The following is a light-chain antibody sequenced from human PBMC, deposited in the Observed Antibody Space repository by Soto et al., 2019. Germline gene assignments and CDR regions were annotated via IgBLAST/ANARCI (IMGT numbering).Light chain of an antibody. CDR1: QSIQTW. CDR3: QQYASYPYT. CDR2: DAS. V-gene: IGKV1-5*01. Sequence: DIQMTQSPSTLSASVGDRVTISCRASQSIQTWLAWYQQKPGKAPNLLIFDASDLASGVSSRFSGSGSGAEFNLTISSLQADDFATYYCQQYASYPYTFGRGTRLEIK. J-gene: IGKJ2*01.